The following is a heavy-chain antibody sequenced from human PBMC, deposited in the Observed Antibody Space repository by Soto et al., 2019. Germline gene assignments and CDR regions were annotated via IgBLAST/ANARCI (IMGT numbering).Heavy chain of an antibody. D-gene: IGHD5-12*01. Sequence: QGQLQESGPGLVKPSETLSLTSTVSGGSFSGYYWSWIRQSPGNLMEWIGCISYSGSTNYKPSLKSRVTISIDTSKNEFSLKVTSVTAADTAVYYCARLSRGYSAYDYDYWGQGSLVTVSS. CDR3: ARLSRGYSAYDYDY. J-gene: IGHJ4*02. CDR1: GGSFSGYY. CDR2: ISYSGST. V-gene: IGHV4-59*08.